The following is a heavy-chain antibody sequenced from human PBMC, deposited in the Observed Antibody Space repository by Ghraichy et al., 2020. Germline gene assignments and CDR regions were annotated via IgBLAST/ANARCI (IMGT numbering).Heavy chain of an antibody. Sequence: GSLRLSCAASGFTFSSYAMSWVRQAPGKGLEWVSGISGSGSTTYYADSVKGRFTISRDNSNNTLYLQMNSLRAEDTAVYYCAKSRSSSTTSCYNYWGQGALVTVSS. CDR3: AKSRSSSTTSCYNY. D-gene: IGHD2-2*01. V-gene: IGHV3-23*01. J-gene: IGHJ4*02. CDR2: ISGSGSTT. CDR1: GFTFSSYA.